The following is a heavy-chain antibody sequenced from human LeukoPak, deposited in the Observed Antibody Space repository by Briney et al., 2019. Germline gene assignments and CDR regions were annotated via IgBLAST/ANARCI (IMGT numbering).Heavy chain of an antibody. CDR1: GFTFSSYS. CDR3: ARGFADFVWGSYPSSY. J-gene: IGHJ4*02. Sequence: KPGGSLRLSCAASGFTFSSYSMNWVRQAPGKGLEWVSSITGSSSYIHYADSVKGRFTISRDNAKNSLYLQMNSLRAEDTAVYYCARGFADFVWGSYPSSYWGQGILVTVSS. CDR2: ITGSSSYI. D-gene: IGHD3-16*02. V-gene: IGHV3-21*01.